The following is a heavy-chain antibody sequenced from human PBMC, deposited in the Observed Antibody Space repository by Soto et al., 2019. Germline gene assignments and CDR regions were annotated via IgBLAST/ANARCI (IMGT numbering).Heavy chain of an antibody. V-gene: IGHV3-48*03. J-gene: IGHJ5*02. D-gene: IGHD6-19*01. CDR1: GFTFSSYE. CDR3: ARAIAVAGFRWFDP. Sequence: PGGSLRLSCAASGFTFSSYEMNWVRQAPGKGLEWVSYISSSGSTIYYADSVKGRFTISRDNAKNSLYLQMNSLRAEDTAVYYCARAIAVAGFRWFDPWGQGTLVTVSS. CDR2: ISSSGSTI.